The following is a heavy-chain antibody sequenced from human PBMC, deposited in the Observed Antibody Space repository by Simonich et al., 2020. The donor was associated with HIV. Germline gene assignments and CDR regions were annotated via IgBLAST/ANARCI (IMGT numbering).Heavy chain of an antibody. CDR2: ISSSSSYI. J-gene: IGHJ4*02. CDR3: ARDGRKGSSTSCSDY. Sequence: EVQLVESGGGLVKPGGSLRLSCAASGFTFSSYSMNWVRKVPGKGLEWVSVISSSSSYIYYADSVKGRFTSSRDNAKKSLYLQMNGLRAEDTAVYYCARDGRKGSSTSCSDYWGQGTLVTVSS. V-gene: IGHV3-21*05. CDR1: GFTFSSYS. D-gene: IGHD2-2*01.